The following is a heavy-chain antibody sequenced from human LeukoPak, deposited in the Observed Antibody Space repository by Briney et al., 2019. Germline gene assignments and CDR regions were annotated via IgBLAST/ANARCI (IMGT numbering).Heavy chain of an antibody. D-gene: IGHD3-10*01. CDR2: IFGSGGSA. V-gene: IGHV3-23*01. CDR1: GFTFNNYA. Sequence: GGSLRLSCTASGFTFNNYAMYWVRQAPRKGLEWVAGIFGSGGSAHYADSVKGRFTISRDNSRNTLYLQMNSLRAEDTAVYYCTKRIDGAGSYYIDFWGQGTVVTVSS. CDR3: TKRIDGAGSYYIDF. J-gene: IGHJ4*02.